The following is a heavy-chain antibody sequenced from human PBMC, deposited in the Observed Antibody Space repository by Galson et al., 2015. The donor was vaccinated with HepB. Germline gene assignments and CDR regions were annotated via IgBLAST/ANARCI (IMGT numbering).Heavy chain of an antibody. V-gene: IGHV3-30*02. Sequence: LRLSCAASGFTFRNYGMHWVRQAPGKGLDWVAFIRNDGSKKYYADFVKGRFTISRDNSKNTLYLQMTSLRAEDSALYYCAKDLRGYSFAYGSDYWGQGTLVTVSS. CDR3: AKDLRGYSFAYGSDY. J-gene: IGHJ4*02. D-gene: IGHD5-12*01. CDR1: GFTFRNYG. CDR2: IRNDGSKK.